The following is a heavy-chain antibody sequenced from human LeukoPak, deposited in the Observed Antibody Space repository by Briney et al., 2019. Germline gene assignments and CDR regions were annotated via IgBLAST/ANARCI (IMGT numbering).Heavy chain of an antibody. CDR2: ISGSGGST. CDR3: ASQITVPYFDC. Sequence: PGGSLRLSCAGSGFTFRIYAMSWVRQAPGKSLEWVSAISGSGGSTYYADSVKGRFTISRDNAKNSLYLQMNSLRAEDTAVYYCASQITVPYFDCWGQGTLVTVSS. J-gene: IGHJ4*02. D-gene: IGHD2-2*01. V-gene: IGHV3-23*01. CDR1: GFTFRIYA.